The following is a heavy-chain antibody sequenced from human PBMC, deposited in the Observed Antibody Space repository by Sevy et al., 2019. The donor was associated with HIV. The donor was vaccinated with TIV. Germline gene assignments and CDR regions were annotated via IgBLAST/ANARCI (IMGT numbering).Heavy chain of an antibody. Sequence: ASVKVSCKTSGYTFAAYYIHWVRQAPGQGLEWLGWIYPNGGDTTYEQKFQGRVTVTMIMSINTVYMELSRLRSDDTAVYYCARGKREEWLLYLDNWGQGTLVTVSS. J-gene: IGHJ4*02. CDR3: ARGKREEWLLYLDN. CDR2: IYPNGGDT. CDR1: GYTFAAYY. D-gene: IGHD3-3*01. V-gene: IGHV1-2*02.